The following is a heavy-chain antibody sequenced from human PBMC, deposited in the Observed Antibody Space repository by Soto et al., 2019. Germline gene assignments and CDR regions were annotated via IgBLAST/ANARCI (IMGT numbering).Heavy chain of an antibody. V-gene: IGHV3-15*01. CDR3: TTELNYYDISGYYYAFDY. CDR2: IKSKTDGGTT. CDR1: GFTFSNAW. J-gene: IGHJ4*02. D-gene: IGHD3-22*01. Sequence: GGSLRLSCAASGFTFSNAWMSWVRQAPGKGLEWVGRIKSKTDGGTTDYAAPVKGRFTISRDDSKNTLYLQMNSLKTEDTAVYYCTTELNYYDISGYYYAFDYWGQGTLVTVSS.